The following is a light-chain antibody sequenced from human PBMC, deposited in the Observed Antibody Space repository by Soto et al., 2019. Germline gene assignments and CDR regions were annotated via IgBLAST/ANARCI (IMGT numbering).Light chain of an antibody. V-gene: IGLV2-14*01. Sequence: QSALTQPASVSGSPGQSIAISCTGTSSDVGGYNYVSWYHQHPGKAPKLLIYEVSNRPSGVSNRFSGSKSGNTASLTISGLQSEDEDDFYCSSYTGSTTPIDVFGTGTKVTVL. CDR2: EVS. CDR1: SSDVGGYNY. J-gene: IGLJ1*01. CDR3: SSYTGSTTPIDV.